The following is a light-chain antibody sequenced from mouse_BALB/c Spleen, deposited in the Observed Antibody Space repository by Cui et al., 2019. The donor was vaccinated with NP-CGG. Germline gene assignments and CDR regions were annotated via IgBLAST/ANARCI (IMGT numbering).Light chain of an antibody. CDR1: TGAVTTSNY. CDR2: GTN. V-gene: IGLV1*01. CDR3: ALWYSNHWV. Sequence: QAVITQESEFTTSPGETVTLTFRSSTGAVTTSNYANWVQEKPDHLFTGLIGGTNNRVPGVPARFSGSLIGDKAALTITGAQTEDEAIYFCALWYSNHWVFGGGTKLSVL. J-gene: IGLJ1*01.